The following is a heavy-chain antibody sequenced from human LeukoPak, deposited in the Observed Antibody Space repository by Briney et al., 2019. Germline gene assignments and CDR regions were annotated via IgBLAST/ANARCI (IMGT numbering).Heavy chain of an antibody. D-gene: IGHD6-19*01. V-gene: IGHV3-33*01. CDR3: ARVSEDYSSGWYEEDFQY. CDR1: GFTFSRYG. CDR2: ISYDGSKK. J-gene: IGHJ1*01. Sequence: GRPVRLSCAASGFTFSRYGMHWVRQAPGKGLEWVAVISYDGSKKNYADSVKGRFTISRDNSKNTLNLQMTSLRAEDTAVYYCARVSEDYSSGWYEEDFQYWGQGTLVIVSS.